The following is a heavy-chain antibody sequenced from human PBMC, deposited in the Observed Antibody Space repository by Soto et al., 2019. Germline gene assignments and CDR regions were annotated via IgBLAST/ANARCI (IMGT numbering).Heavy chain of an antibody. V-gene: IGHV1-8*01. CDR3: ARGGTMVRGVILSFQNYYYYYGMDV. CDR2: MNPNSGNT. D-gene: IGHD3-10*01. Sequence: ASVKVSFKASGYTSTSYDINWVRQATGQGLEWMGWMNPNSGNTGYAQKFQGRVTMTRNTSISTAYMELSSLRSEDTAVYYCARGGTMVRGVILSFQNYYYYYGMDVWGQGTTVTVSS. J-gene: IGHJ6*02. CDR1: GYTSTSYD.